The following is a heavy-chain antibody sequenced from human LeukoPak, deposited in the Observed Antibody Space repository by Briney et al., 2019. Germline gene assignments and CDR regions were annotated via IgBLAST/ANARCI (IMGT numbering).Heavy chain of an antibody. V-gene: IGHV3-21*01. Sequence: GGSLRLSCEASGFTFSIYSMNWVRQAPGKGLEWVSSISSSSSYIYYADSVKGRFTISRDNAKNSLYLQMNSLRAEDTAVYYCSRAGYSGSYRDAFDIWGQGTMVTVSS. CDR3: SRAGYSGSYRDAFDI. CDR1: GFTFSIYS. J-gene: IGHJ3*02. CDR2: ISSSSSYI. D-gene: IGHD1-26*01.